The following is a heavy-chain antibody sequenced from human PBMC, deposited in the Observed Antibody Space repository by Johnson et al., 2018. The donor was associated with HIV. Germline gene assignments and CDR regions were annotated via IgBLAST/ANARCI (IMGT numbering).Heavy chain of an antibody. CDR2: ISHDESIE. CDR3: AKSFVVVLVGDNDDAFDI. Sequence: QMLLVESGGGVVQPGRSLRLSCAASGFTFNRYGMHWVRQAPGKGLEWVAFISHDESIEYYADSVKGRFTISRDNPWNTLYLKMSNLTSEDTAFYYCAKSFVVVLVGDNDDAFDIWGQGTMVTVSS. V-gene: IGHV3-30*18. J-gene: IGHJ3*02. CDR1: GFTFNRYG. D-gene: IGHD2-21*01.